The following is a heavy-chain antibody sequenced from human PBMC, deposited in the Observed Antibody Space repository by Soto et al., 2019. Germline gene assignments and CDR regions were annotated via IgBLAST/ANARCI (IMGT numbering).Heavy chain of an antibody. D-gene: IGHD6-19*01. CDR1: GYGCTSYW. Sequence: PRESLKISCKGSGYGCTSYWIGWVRQMPGKGLEWMGIIYPGDSDTRYSPSFQGQVTISADKSISTAYLQWSSLKASDTAMYYCARRAVAGTSHDAFDIWGQGTMVTVSS. CDR3: ARRAVAGTSHDAFDI. CDR2: IYPGDSDT. V-gene: IGHV5-51*01. J-gene: IGHJ3*02.